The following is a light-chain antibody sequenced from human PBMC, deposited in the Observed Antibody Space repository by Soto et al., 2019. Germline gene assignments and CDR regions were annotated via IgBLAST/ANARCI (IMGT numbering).Light chain of an antibody. J-gene: IGLJ3*02. CDR1: SSNIGAGYD. Sequence: QAVVTQPPSVSGAPGQRVTISCTGSSSNIGAGYDVHWYQQVTGTAPKLLIYVNNNRPSGVPDRFSDSKSGTSASLVITGLQAEDEADYYCQSYDSSLSASVFGGGTKLTVL. CDR3: QSYDSSLSASV. V-gene: IGLV1-40*01. CDR2: VNN.